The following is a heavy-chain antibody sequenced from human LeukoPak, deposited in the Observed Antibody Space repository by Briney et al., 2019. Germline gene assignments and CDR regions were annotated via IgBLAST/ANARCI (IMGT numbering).Heavy chain of an antibody. Sequence: GGSLRLSCAASGFTFSSYSMNWVRQAPGKGLEWVSSISSSSYIYYADSVKGRFTISRDNAKNSLYLQMNSLRAEDTAVYYCASGDSGYSSSWYDYWGQGTLVTVSS. CDR2: ISSSSYI. D-gene: IGHD6-13*01. CDR1: GFTFSSYS. V-gene: IGHV3-21*01. CDR3: ASGDSGYSSSWYDY. J-gene: IGHJ4*02.